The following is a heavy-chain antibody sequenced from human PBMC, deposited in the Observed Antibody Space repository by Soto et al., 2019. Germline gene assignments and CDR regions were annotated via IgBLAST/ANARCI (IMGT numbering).Heavy chain of an antibody. Sequence: EVQLLESGGGLVQPGGSLRLSCAASGFTFSSYSMSWVRQAPGKGLVWVSEISGSGGGTYYADSVKGRFTISRDNSKNTLYLQMSSLRAEDTAVYYCAKGIGYQLFSSKFDSWGQGTLVTVSS. CDR3: AKGIGYQLFSSKFDS. J-gene: IGHJ4*02. V-gene: IGHV3-23*01. CDR2: ISGSGGGT. CDR1: GFTFSSYS. D-gene: IGHD2-2*01.